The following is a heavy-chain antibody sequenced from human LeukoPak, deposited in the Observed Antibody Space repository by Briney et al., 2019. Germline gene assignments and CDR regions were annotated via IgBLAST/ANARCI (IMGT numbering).Heavy chain of an antibody. CDR3: ASLGGYYYYYYMDV. Sequence: GGSLRLSCAASGFTFSSYSMNWVRQAPGKGLEWVSSISSSSSYIYYADSVKGRFTISRDNAKNTLYLQMNSLRAEDTAVYYCASLGGYYYYYYMDVWGKGTTVTISS. D-gene: IGHD3-16*01. J-gene: IGHJ6*03. CDR1: GFTFSSYS. CDR2: ISSSSSYI. V-gene: IGHV3-21*01.